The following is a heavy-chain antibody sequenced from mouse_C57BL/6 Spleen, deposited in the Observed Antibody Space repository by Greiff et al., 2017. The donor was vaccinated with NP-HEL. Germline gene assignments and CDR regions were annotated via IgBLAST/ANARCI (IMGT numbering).Heavy chain of an antibody. Sequence: EVQLQQSGPELVKPGASVKISCKASGYTFTDYYMNWVKQSHGKSLEWIGDINPNNGGTSYNQKFKGKATLTVDKSSSTAYMELRSLTSEDSAVYYCARRSYYYGSSYGDFYYAMDYWGQGTSVTVSS. J-gene: IGHJ4*01. V-gene: IGHV1-26*01. CDR3: ARRSYYYGSSYGDFYYAMDY. CDR1: GYTFTDYY. CDR2: INPNNGGT. D-gene: IGHD1-1*01.